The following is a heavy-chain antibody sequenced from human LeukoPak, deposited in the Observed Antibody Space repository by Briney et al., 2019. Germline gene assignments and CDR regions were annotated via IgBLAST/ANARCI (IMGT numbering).Heavy chain of an antibody. V-gene: IGHV4-30-4*07. J-gene: IGHJ4*02. D-gene: IGHD1-26*01. CDR1: GGSISSSGYS. CDR3: ARYPREGYYFDY. CDR2: IYYSGCT. Sequence: SETLSLTCAVSGGSISSSGYSWSWIRQPPGKGLEWLGYIYYSGCTYSNPSLQSRVTISIDTSKNQFSLNLSSLTAADTAVYYCARYPREGYYFDYWGQGTLVTVSS.